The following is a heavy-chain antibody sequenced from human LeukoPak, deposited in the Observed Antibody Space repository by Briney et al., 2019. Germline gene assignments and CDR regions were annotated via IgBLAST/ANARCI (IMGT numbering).Heavy chain of an antibody. Sequence: SETLSLTCTVSGGSISSSSYYWGWIRQPPGKGLEWIGSIYYSGSTYYNPSLKSRVTISVDTSKNQFSLKLSSVTAADTAVYYCARWDPYNWNDVGIDAFDIWGQGTMVTVSS. D-gene: IGHD1-20*01. CDR3: ARWDPYNWNDVGIDAFDI. V-gene: IGHV4-39*07. CDR2: IYYSGST. J-gene: IGHJ3*02. CDR1: GGSISSSSYY.